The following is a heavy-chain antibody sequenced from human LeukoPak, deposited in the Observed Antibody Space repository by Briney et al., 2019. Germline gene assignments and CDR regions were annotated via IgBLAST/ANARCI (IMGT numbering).Heavy chain of an antibody. D-gene: IGHD6-13*01. Sequence: PGGSLRLSCAAPGFTFSSYAMSWVRQAPGKGLEWVSAISGSGGSTYYADSVKGRFTISRDNSKNTLYLQMNSLRAEDTAVYYCARGSQYSSSWYPHWFDHWGQGTLVTVSS. V-gene: IGHV3-23*01. J-gene: IGHJ5*02. CDR3: ARGSQYSSSWYPHWFDH. CDR1: GFTFSSYA. CDR2: ISGSGGST.